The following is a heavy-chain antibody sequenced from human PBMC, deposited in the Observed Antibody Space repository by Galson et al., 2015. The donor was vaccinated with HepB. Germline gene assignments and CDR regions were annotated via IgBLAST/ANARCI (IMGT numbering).Heavy chain of an antibody. CDR1: GFTFSNYA. D-gene: IGHD3-16*01. CDR3: ARGRQLDP. CDR2: ISGSGDSM. V-gene: IGHV3-23*01. Sequence: SLRLSCAASGFTFSNYAMSWVRQAPGKGLEWVSVISGSGDSMYYTDSVKGRFIISRDNYRNTLNLQMDSLRAEDTAVYYCARGRQLDPWGQGTLVTVSS. J-gene: IGHJ5*02.